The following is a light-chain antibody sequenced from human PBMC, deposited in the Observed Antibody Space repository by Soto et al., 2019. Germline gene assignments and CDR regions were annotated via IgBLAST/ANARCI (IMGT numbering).Light chain of an antibody. V-gene: IGLV2-8*01. CDR3: SSNGGDLAL. CDR2: EVS. J-gene: IGLJ2*01. CDR1: SSDIGAYDY. Sequence: QSVLTQPPSASGSPGQSVTISCTGTSSDIGAYDYVSWYQQHPGKVPKLMIYEVSKRPSGVPDRFSASKSGNTASLTVSGLPDEDEAHHYCSSNGGDLALFGGGTKVTV.